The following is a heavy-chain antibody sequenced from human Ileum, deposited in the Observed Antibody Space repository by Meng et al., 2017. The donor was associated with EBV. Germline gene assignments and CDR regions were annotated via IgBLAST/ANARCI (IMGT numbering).Heavy chain of an antibody. CDR3: ARRYYGVPFDN. Sequence: QLQLRESGPGRVKPSETLPLTFAVSGDFISSSNHWWGWIRQPPGKGLEWVGTIYYSGSTFYNPSLKSRVTISLDTSKNQFSLKVSSVTAADTAVYYCARRYYGVPFDNWGQGTLVTVSS. V-gene: IGHV4-39*01. CDR1: GDFISSSNHW. J-gene: IGHJ4*02. D-gene: IGHD3-3*01. CDR2: IYYSGST.